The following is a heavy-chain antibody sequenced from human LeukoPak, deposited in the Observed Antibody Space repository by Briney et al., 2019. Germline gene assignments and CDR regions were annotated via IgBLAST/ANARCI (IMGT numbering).Heavy chain of an antibody. V-gene: IGHV4-59*01. CDR3: ARSVFFRGGQRIGAFDI. J-gene: IGHJ3*02. D-gene: IGHD2-15*01. Sequence: KTSEALSLTCTDSGGSISSYYWSWIRQPPGKGLEWIGYIYYSGSTNYNPSLKSRVTISVDTSKNQFSLKLSSVTAADTAVYYCARSVFFRGGQRIGAFDIWGQGTMVTVSS. CDR1: GGSISSYY. CDR2: IYYSGST.